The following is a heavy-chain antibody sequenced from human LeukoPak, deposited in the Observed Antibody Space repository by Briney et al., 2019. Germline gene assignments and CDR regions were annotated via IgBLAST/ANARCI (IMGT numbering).Heavy chain of an antibody. CDR2: IYPGVSDT. Sequence: HGESLKISCKGSGYSFTSYWSGWLGQMPGRGLEWMGIIYPGVSDTRYSTSFQGQVTISAGKSISTAYLQWRSLKASDTAMYYCARHEVGYRSYRAFDIWGQGTMVTVSS. CDR3: ARHEVGYRSYRAFDI. V-gene: IGHV5-51*01. J-gene: IGHJ3*02. CDR1: GYSFTSYW. D-gene: IGHD6-13*01.